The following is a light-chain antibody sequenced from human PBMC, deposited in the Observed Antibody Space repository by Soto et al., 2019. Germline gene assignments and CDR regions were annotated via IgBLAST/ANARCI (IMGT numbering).Light chain of an antibody. CDR2: DAS. Sequence: EIVLTQSPATLSLSPGERATLSCRASQSVSSYLAWYQQKPGQAPRLLIYDASNRATGIPARFSGSGSGTDFTLTISSLGPEDFAVYDCQQRSNWPPGELTFGGGTKVEIK. J-gene: IGKJ4*01. CDR3: QQRSNWPPGELT. CDR1: QSVSSY. V-gene: IGKV3-11*01.